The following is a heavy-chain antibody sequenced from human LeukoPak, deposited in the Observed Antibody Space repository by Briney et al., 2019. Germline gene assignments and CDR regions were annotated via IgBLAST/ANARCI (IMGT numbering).Heavy chain of an antibody. CDR1: GFTVSSNY. J-gene: IGHJ3*02. CDR3: ARGWWDIVVVVAATDAFDI. V-gene: IGHV3-66*01. Sequence: GGSLRLSCAASGFTVSSNYMSWVRQAPGKGLEWVSVIYSGGSTYYADSVKGRFTISRDNSKNTLYLQMNSLRAEDTAVYYCARGWWDIVVVVAATDAFDIWAKGQWSPSLQ. CDR2: IYSGGST. D-gene: IGHD2-15*01.